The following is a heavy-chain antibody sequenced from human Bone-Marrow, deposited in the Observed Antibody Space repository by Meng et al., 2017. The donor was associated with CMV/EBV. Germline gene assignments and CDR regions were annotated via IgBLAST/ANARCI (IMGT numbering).Heavy chain of an antibody. CDR2: IYSGGST. V-gene: IGHV3-66*01. D-gene: IGHD6-13*01. J-gene: IGHJ6*02. Sequence: GESLKISCAASGFTVSSNYMSWVRQAPGKGLEWVSVIYSGGSTYYADSVKGRFTISRDNSKNSLYLQMNSLRAEDTAVYYCARDFLEAAAGTSYYYGMDVWGQGTTVAFSS. CDR1: GFTVSSNY. CDR3: ARDFLEAAAGTSYYYGMDV.